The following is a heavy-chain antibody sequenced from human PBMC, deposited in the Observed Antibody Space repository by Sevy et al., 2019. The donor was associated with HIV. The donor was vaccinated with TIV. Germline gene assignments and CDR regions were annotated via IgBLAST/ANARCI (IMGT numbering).Heavy chain of an antibody. J-gene: IGHJ4*02. D-gene: IGHD1-26*01. CDR3: ARDLKGEVGATEGY. CDR2: ISSSGSTI. V-gene: IGHV3-11*01. CDR1: GFSLSDYY. Sequence: GGSLRLSCAASGFSLSDYYMSWIRQAPGKGLESVSYISSSGSTIYYADSVKGRFTISRDNAKNSLYLQMNSLRAEDTAVYYCARDLKGEVGATEGYWGQGPLVTVSS.